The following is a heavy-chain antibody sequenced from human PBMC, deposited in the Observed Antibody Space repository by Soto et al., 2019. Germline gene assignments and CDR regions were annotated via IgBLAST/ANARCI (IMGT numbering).Heavy chain of an antibody. V-gene: IGHV4-30-4*01. Sequence: QVHLEESGPGLVKPSQTLSLTCTVSGASISSGDYFWGRSRQSPGKALERIGYISDSGSSYYNPSLKRRVTVSGDTSENQFALKLRSVTAADTAVYYCAREKGYISGPKNFGYWGQGTLVTVSA. CDR3: AREKGYISGPKNFGY. CDR2: ISDSGSS. J-gene: IGHJ4*02. CDR1: GASISSGDYF. D-gene: IGHD5-12*01.